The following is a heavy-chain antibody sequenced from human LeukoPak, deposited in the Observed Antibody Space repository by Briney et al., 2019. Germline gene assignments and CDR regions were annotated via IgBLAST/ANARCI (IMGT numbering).Heavy chain of an antibody. CDR1: GFTFNSYS. CDR3: AKGNSGSYSQDWFDP. CDR2: ISSKSSFI. Sequence: GGSLRLSCAASGFTFNSYSMNWVRQAPGKGLEWVSAISSKSSFIYYADSVKGRFTISRDNAKNSLYLQMNSLRAEDMAFYYCAKGNSGSYSQDWFDPWGQGTLVTISS. V-gene: IGHV3-21*04. J-gene: IGHJ5*02. D-gene: IGHD1-26*01.